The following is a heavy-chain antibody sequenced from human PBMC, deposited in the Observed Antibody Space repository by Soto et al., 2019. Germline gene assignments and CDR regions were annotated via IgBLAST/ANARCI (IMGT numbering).Heavy chain of an antibody. J-gene: IGHJ4*02. Sequence: GSLRLSCAASGFTFSSYAMSWVRQAPGKGLEWISAVSGSGGSTYYADSVKGRFTISRDNSKDTLYLQMNNLRAEDTAVYYCAKPPDYNWNDYWGQGTLVTV. V-gene: IGHV3-23*01. CDR1: GFTFSSYA. CDR2: VSGSGGST. CDR3: AKPPDYNWNDY. D-gene: IGHD1-20*01.